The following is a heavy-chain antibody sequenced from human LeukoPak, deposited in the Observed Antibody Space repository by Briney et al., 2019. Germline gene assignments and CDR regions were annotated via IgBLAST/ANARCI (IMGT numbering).Heavy chain of an antibody. V-gene: IGHV3-23*01. D-gene: IGHD6-19*01. CDR1: GFTFSSYA. J-gene: IGHJ4*02. Sequence: PGGSLRLSCAASGFTFSSYAMSWVRQAPVKGLEWVSAISGSGGSTYYADSVKGRFTISRDNSKNTLYLQMNSLRAEDTAVYYCAKGCYSSGCHDYWGQGTLVTVSS. CDR3: AKGCYSSGCHDY. CDR2: ISGSGGST.